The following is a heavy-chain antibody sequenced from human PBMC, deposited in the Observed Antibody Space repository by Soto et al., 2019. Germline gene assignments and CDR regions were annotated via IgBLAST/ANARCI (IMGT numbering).Heavy chain of an antibody. Sequence: GGSLRLSCAASGFTVSSNYMSWVRQAPGKGLEWVSVIYSSGHTYYADSMKGRFTISRDSSKNTLYLQMNSLRAEDTAVYYCAKGVPGIAVAGTGYFQHWGQGTLVTVSS. CDR1: GFTVSSNY. D-gene: IGHD6-19*01. V-gene: IGHV3-66*01. CDR3: AKGVPGIAVAGTGYFQH. CDR2: IYSSGHT. J-gene: IGHJ1*01.